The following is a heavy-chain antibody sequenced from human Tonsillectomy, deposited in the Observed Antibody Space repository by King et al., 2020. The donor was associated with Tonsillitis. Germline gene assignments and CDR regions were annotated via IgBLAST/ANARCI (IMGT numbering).Heavy chain of an antibody. V-gene: IGHV3-43D*04. CDR3: TKDIAASGYYYGMDV. Sequence: GGVVQPGGSLRLSCAASGFTFEDYAMHWVRQALGKGLEWVSLVSWDGTATHYADSVKGRFTISRDKNKNSLYLLMNSLRPEDSALYYCTKDIAASGYYYGMDVWGQGTTVTVSS. CDR2: VSWDGTAT. D-gene: IGHD1-26*01. J-gene: IGHJ6*02. CDR1: GFTFEDYA.